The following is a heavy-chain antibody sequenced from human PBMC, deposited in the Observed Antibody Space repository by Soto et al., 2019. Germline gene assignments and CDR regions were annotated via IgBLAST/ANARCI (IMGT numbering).Heavy chain of an antibody. D-gene: IGHD6-13*01. Sequence: SVKVSCKASGGTFSSYAISWVRQAPGQGLEWMGGIIPIFGTANYAQKFQGRVTITADESTSTAYMELSSLRSEDTAVYYCASNRIAAAGLGGYYYYGMDVWGQGTTVTVSS. CDR2: IIPIFGTA. V-gene: IGHV1-69*13. J-gene: IGHJ6*02. CDR3: ASNRIAAAGLGGYYYYGMDV. CDR1: GGTFSSYA.